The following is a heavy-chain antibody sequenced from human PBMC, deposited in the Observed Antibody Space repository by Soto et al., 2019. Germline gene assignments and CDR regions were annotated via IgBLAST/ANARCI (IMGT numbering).Heavy chain of an antibody. J-gene: IGHJ4*02. Sequence: ASVKVSCKASGYTFTSYGISWVRQAPGQGLEWMGWISAYNGNTNYAQKLQGRVTMTTDTSTSTAYMELRSLTSDDTAVYYCARVAVNTAMVYGELDYCGQGTLVTVCS. CDR3: ARVAVNTAMVYGELDY. CDR1: GYTFTSYG. CDR2: ISAYNGNT. D-gene: IGHD5-18*01. V-gene: IGHV1-18*01.